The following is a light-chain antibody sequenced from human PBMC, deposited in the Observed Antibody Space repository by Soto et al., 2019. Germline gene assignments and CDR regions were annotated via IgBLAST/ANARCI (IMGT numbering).Light chain of an antibody. CDR2: RNN. J-gene: IGLJ1*01. V-gene: IGLV1-47*01. Sequence: VLTQPPSASGTPGQRVTISCSGSSSNIGSNYVYWYQQLPGTAPKLLIYRNNQRPSGVPDRFSGSKSGTSASLAISGLRSEDEADYYCAAWDDSLSAFYVFGTGTKVTVL. CDR3: AAWDDSLSAFYV. CDR1: SSNIGSNY.